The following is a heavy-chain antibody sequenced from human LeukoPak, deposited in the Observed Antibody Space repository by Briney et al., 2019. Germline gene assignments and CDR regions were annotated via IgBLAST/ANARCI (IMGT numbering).Heavy chain of an antibody. CDR3: ARARYYYYMDV. J-gene: IGHJ6*03. Sequence: GGSLRLSCVASGFTFSSYAMHWVRQAPGEGLEYVSVISSNGDSTYYANSVKGRFTISRDNSKNTLYLQMGSLRAEDMAVYYCARARYYYYMDVWGKGTTVTVSS. V-gene: IGHV3-64*01. CDR1: GFTFSSYA. CDR2: ISSNGDST.